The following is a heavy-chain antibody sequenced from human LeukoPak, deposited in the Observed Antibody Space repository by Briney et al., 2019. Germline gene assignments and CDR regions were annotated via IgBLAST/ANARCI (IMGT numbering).Heavy chain of an antibody. Sequence: PSETLSLTCAVYGGSFSGYYWSWIRQPPGKGLEWIGEINHSGSTNYNPSLKSRVTISEDTSKNQFSLKLSYVTAADTAVYYCARLGSWYYYNIKMDVWGKGTTVTVSS. CDR3: ARLGSWYYYNIKMDV. V-gene: IGHV4-34*01. CDR1: GGSFSGYY. D-gene: IGHD6-13*01. J-gene: IGHJ6*04. CDR2: INHSGST.